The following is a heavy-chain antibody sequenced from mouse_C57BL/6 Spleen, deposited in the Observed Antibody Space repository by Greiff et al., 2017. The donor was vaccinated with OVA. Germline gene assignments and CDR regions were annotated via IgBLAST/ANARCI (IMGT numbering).Heavy chain of an antibody. CDR3: ARENYGSSPLDY. Sequence: DVKLQESGPELVKPGASVKMSCKASGYTFTDYNMHWVKQSHGKSLEWIGYINPNNGGTSYNQKFKGKATLTVNKSSSTAYMELRSLTSEDSAVYYCARENYGSSPLDYWGQGTTLTVSS. J-gene: IGHJ2*01. CDR2: INPNNGGT. CDR1: GYTFTDYN. V-gene: IGHV1-22*01. D-gene: IGHD1-1*01.